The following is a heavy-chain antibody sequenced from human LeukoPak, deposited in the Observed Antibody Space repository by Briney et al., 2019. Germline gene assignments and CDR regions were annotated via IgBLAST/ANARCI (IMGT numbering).Heavy chain of an antibody. CDR2: IHHSGST. D-gene: IGHD7-27*01. Sequence: PSETLSLTCTVSGGSISSYYWSWIRQPPGKELEWIGCIHHSGSTNYSPSLKSRVTISVDTSKNQFSLKLSSVTAADTAVYYCGRHGEEGILSYWYFDLWGRGTLVTVSS. J-gene: IGHJ2*01. V-gene: IGHV4-59*08. CDR3: GRHGEEGILSYWYFDL. CDR1: GGSISSYY.